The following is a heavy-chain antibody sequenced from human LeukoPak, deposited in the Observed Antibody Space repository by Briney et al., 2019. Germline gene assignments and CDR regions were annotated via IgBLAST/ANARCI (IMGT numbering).Heavy chain of an antibody. J-gene: IGHJ4*02. CDR2: IYYSGST. Sequence: SETLYLTCTVSGGSISSYYWSWIRQPPGKGLEWIGYIYYSGSTNYNPSLKSRVTISVDTSKNQFSLKLSSVTAADTAVYYCARHPSSYYYDRYYFDYWGQGTLVTVSS. CDR3: ARHPSSYYYDRYYFDY. V-gene: IGHV4-59*01. D-gene: IGHD3-22*01. CDR1: GGSISSYY.